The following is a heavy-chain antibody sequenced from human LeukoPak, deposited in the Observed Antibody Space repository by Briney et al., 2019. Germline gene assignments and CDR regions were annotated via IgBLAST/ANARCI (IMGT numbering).Heavy chain of an antibody. Sequence: GGSLRLSCAASGFTFSSYSMNWVRQAPGKGLEWVSSISSSSSYIYYADSVKGRFTISRDNAKNSLYLQMNSLRAEDTAVYYCARDRAESVAAAGVYWGQGTLVTVSS. V-gene: IGHV3-21*01. D-gene: IGHD6-13*01. J-gene: IGHJ4*02. CDR3: ARDRAESVAAAGVY. CDR2: ISSSSSYI. CDR1: GFTFSSYS.